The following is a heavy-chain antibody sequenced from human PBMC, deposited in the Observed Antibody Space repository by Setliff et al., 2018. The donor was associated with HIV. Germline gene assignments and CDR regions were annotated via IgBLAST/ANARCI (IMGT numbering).Heavy chain of an antibody. V-gene: IGHV4-31*03. CDR2: IYYSGST. D-gene: IGHD3-22*01. Sequence: LSLTCTVSGGSISSGGYYWSWIRQHPGKGLEWIGYIYYSGSTYYNPSLKSRVTISVDTSKNQFSLKLSSVTAADTAVYYCARHSITLVVGVPERDDAFDIWGQGTMVTVSS. CDR1: GGSISSGGYY. J-gene: IGHJ3*02. CDR3: ARHSITLVVGVPERDDAFDI.